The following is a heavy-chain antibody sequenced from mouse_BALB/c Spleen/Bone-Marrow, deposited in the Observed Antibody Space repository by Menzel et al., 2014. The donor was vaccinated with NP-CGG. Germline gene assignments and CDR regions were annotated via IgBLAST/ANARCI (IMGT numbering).Heavy chain of an antibody. V-gene: IGHV1-67*01. D-gene: IGHD2-2*01. CDR1: GYTFXDYA. CDR2: ISTYSGNT. CDR3: ARWEGYDGWYFDV. Sequence: QVQLQQSGPELVRPGVSVKISCKGSGYTFXDYAMHWVKQSHAKSLEWIGVISTYSGNTNYNQKFKGRATMTVDKSSSTAYIEHARLTTEDSAIYYFARWEGYDGWYFDVWGAGTTVTVSS. J-gene: IGHJ1*01.